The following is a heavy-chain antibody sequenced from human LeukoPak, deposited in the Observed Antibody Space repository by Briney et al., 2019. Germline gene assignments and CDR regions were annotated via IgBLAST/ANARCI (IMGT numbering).Heavy chain of an antibody. D-gene: IGHD1-14*01. CDR1: GFMFSSNW. CDR2: IKEDGTET. CDR3: AKEGRSPQTY. V-gene: IGHV3-7*03. Sequence: GGSLRLSCAASGFMFSSNWMSWVRLAPGKGLEWVANIKEDGTETYYVDSVKGRFTISRDNAKNSLYLQMNRLRVEDTAVYYCAKEGRSPQTYWGQGTLVTVSS. J-gene: IGHJ4*02.